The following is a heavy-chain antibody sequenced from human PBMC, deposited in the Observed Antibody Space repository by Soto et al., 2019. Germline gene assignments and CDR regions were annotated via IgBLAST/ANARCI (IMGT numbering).Heavy chain of an antibody. Sequence: QVQLVQSGAEVKKPGSSVKVSCKASGGTFSSYAISWVRQAPGQGLEWMGGIIPIFGTANYAQKFQGRVTITADESTSTAYMGLSSLRSEDTAVYYCARSKIAAAGHPYEYWGQGTLVTVSS. V-gene: IGHV1-69*01. D-gene: IGHD6-13*01. CDR3: ARSKIAAAGHPYEY. CDR2: IIPIFGTA. J-gene: IGHJ4*02. CDR1: GGTFSSYA.